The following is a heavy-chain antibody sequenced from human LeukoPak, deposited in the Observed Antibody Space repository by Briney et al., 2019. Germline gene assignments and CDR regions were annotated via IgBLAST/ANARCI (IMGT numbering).Heavy chain of an antibody. CDR3: ARDNVAGATGFDY. CDR1: GGSFSSYY. D-gene: IGHD1-26*01. Sequence: PSETLSLTCAVYGGSFSSYYWGWIRQPPGKGLEWIGSIYYSGSTYYNPSLKSRVTISVDTSKNQFSLKLSSVTAADTAVYYCARDNVAGATGFDYWGQGTLVTVSS. CDR2: IYYSGST. J-gene: IGHJ4*02. V-gene: IGHV4-39*02.